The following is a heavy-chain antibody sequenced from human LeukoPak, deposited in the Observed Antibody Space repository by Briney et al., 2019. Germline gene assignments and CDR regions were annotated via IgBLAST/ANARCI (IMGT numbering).Heavy chain of an antibody. V-gene: IGHV4-39*07. J-gene: IGHJ6*02. CDR1: GGSISSSSYY. D-gene: IGHD3-10*01. CDR2: IYYSGST. Sequence: PSETLSLTCTVSGGSISSSSYYWGWIRQPPGKGLEWIGSIYYSGSTYYNPSLKSRVTISVDTSKNQFSLKLSSVTAADTAVYYCARVSARPSMVRGVYGMDVWGQGTTVTVSS. CDR3: ARVSARPSMVRGVYGMDV.